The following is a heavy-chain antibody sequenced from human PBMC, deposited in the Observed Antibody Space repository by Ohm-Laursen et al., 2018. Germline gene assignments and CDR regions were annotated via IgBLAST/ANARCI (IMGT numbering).Heavy chain of an antibody. V-gene: IGHV3-23*01. CDR2: ITSTSDRT. D-gene: IGHD2-15*01. CDR1: GFTFSIYS. J-gene: IGHJ4*02. CDR3: ARSRPQFYCSGGSCYSGYFDY. Sequence: SLRLSCAASGFTFSIYSMSWVRQAPGKGLEWVSSITSTSDRTDYADSAKGRFTISRDNSKNTLYLQMNSLRAEDTAVYYCARSRPQFYCSGGSCYSGYFDYWGQGTLVTVSS.